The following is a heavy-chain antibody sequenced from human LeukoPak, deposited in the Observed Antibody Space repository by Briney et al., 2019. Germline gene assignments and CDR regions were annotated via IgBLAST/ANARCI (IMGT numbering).Heavy chain of an antibody. CDR2: IKRKTDGGTT. V-gene: IGHV3-15*01. CDR3: TTVSITIFGVVIIHPDY. Sequence: GGSLRLSCADSGFTFSNAWMSWVRQAPGKGLEWVGRIKRKTDGGTTDYAAPVKGRFTISRDDSNNTLYLQMNSLKTEDTAVYYCTTVSITIFGVVIIHPDYWGQGTLVTVSS. CDR1: GFTFSNAW. J-gene: IGHJ4*02. D-gene: IGHD3-3*01.